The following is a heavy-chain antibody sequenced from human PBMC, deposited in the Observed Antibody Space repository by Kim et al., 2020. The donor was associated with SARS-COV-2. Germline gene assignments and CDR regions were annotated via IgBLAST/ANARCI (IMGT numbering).Heavy chain of an antibody. Sequence: SETLSLTCTVSGGSISSSSYYWGWLRQPPGKGLEWIGSIYYSGSTYYDPPLKSRVTISGDTSKNQISLQLSSVTAADTAVYYCSRTGGVTTLFDYWGQGTLVTVSS. CDR2: IYYSGST. D-gene: IGHD4-4*01. CDR1: GGSISSSSYY. V-gene: IGHV4-39*01. J-gene: IGHJ4*02. CDR3: SRTGGVTTLFDY.